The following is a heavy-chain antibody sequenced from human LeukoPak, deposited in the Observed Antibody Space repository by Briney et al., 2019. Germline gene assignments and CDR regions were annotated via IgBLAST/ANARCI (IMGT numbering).Heavy chain of an antibody. D-gene: IGHD2-15*01. V-gene: IGHV3-74*01. CDR3: AKGAATRFFDY. J-gene: IGHJ4*02. CDR2: INSDGSST. Sequence: GGSLRLSCAASGFTFSSYWMHWVRHAPGKGLVWVSRINSDGSSTSYADSVKGRFTISRDNAKNTLYLQMNSLRAEDAAVYYCAKGAATRFFDYWGQGTLVTVSS. CDR1: GFTFSSYW.